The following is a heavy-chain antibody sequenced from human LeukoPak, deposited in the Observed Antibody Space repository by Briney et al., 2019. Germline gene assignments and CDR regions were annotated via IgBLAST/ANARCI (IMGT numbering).Heavy chain of an antibody. V-gene: IGHV3-7*01. CDR3: ARVGSESYDFWSGYYGEYYYYMDV. CDR2: IKQDGSEK. Sequence: GGSLRLSCAASGFTLSSYWMSWVRQAPGKGLEWVANIKQDGSEKYYVDSVKGRFTISRDNAKNSLYLQMNSLRAEDTAVYYCARVGSESYDFWSGYYGEYYYYMDVWGKGTTVTVSS. D-gene: IGHD3-3*01. CDR1: GFTLSSYW. J-gene: IGHJ6*03.